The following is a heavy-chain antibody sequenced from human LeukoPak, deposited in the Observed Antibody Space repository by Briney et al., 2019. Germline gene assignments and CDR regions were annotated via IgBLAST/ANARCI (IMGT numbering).Heavy chain of an antibody. CDR1: GGSISSYY. V-gene: IGHV4-59*01. Sequence: IPSETLSLTCTVSGGSISSYYWSWIRQPPGKGLEWIGYIYYSGSTNYNPSLKSRVTISVDTSKNQFSLKLSSVTAADTAVYYCARWSGYYYDSSGSDDAFDIWGQGTMVTVSS. CDR2: IYYSGST. J-gene: IGHJ3*02. CDR3: ARWSGYYYDSSGSDDAFDI. D-gene: IGHD3-22*01.